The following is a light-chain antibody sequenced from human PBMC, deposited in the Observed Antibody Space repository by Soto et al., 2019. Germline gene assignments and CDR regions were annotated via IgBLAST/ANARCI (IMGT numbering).Light chain of an antibody. CDR2: ATS. CDR1: QGIGDT. CDR3: QPYNNWPLT. Sequence: EVVMTQSPATLSVSPGEGVTLSCMSSQGIGDTLAWYPHKPVQTPRLRIYATSTRATGVPARFRVSRSGPEFTLTINSLQSEYCAIYYCQPYNNWPLTFGGGTKVESK. J-gene: IGKJ4*01. V-gene: IGKV3-15*01.